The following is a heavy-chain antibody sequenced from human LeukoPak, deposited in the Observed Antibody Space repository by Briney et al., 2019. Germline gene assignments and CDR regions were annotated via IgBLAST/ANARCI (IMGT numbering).Heavy chain of an antibody. CDR1: GYTFTGYY. Sequence: GASVKVSCKASGYTFTGYYMHWVRQAPGQGLEWMGWINPNSGGTNYAQKFQGRVTMTRDTSISTAYMELSRLRSDDTAVYYCASGASTVTYYYYYYMDVWGKGTTVTVSS. CDR3: ASGASTVTYYYYYYMDV. J-gene: IGHJ6*03. CDR2: INPNSGGT. V-gene: IGHV1-2*02. D-gene: IGHD4-17*01.